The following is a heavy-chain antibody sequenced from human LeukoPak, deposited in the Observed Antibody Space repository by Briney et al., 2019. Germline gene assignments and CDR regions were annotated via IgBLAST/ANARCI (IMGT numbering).Heavy chain of an antibody. CDR2: INHSGST. CDR1: GGSFSGYY. V-gene: IGHV4-34*01. CDR3: ARDQALGYGWPTVLAIDI. J-gene: IGHJ3*02. D-gene: IGHD6-19*01. Sequence: SETLSLTCAVYGGSFSGYYWSWVRQPPGKGLEWIGEINHSGSTNYNPSLKSRVTISVETSKNQFSLNVSSVTAADTAVYYCARDQALGYGWPTVLAIDIWGQGTMVTVSS.